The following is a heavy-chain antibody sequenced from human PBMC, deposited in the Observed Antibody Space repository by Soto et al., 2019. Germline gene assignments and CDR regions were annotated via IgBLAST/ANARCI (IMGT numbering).Heavy chain of an antibody. D-gene: IGHD2-2*02. Sequence: QVQLVQSGAEVKKPGSSVKVSCKASGGTFSSYAISWVRQAPGQGLEWMGGIIPIFGTANYAQKFQGRVTITADKSASTADMVLSSLGSEDTAVYYCAEGGRDMVVVPAAIDGHYYYYYAMDVWGQGTTVTVSS. V-gene: IGHV1-69*06. J-gene: IGHJ6*02. CDR1: GGTFSSYA. CDR3: AEGGRDMVVVPAAIDGHYYYYYAMDV. CDR2: IIPIFGTA.